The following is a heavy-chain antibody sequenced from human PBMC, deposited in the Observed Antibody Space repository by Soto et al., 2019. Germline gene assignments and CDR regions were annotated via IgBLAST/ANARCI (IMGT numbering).Heavy chain of an antibody. CDR2: INPNSGAT. D-gene: IGHD2-15*01. J-gene: IGHJ4*02. CDR1: GYTFTGYY. V-gene: IGHV1-2*02. CDR3: ATGPTTHS. Sequence: QVQLVQSGAEVKKPGASVKVSCKTSGYTFTGYYIHWVRQAPGQGLEWMGCINPNSGATNYAQKFXGXAXXTRDTSISTAYMEVSRLTSDDTAVYYCATGPTTHSWGQGTLVTVSS.